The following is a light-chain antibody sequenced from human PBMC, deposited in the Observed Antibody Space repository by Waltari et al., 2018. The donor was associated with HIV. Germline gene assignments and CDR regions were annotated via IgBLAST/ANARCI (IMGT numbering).Light chain of an antibody. Sequence: QSALTQPASVSGSPGQSITISCTGTSGDVGGYNFVSWYQKHPGKAPKLIIYNVNSRPSGVSSRFSGPRSANTASLTISGLQAEDEADYFCSSYTSSGPRYVLFGGGTRLTVL. V-gene: IGLV2-14*03. CDR2: NVN. CDR1: SGDVGGYNF. J-gene: IGLJ2*01. CDR3: SSYTSSGPRYVL.